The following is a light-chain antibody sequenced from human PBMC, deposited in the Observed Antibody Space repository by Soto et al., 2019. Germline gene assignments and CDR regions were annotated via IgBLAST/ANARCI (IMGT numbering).Light chain of an antibody. CDR2: AAS. J-gene: IGKJ5*01. CDR3: QQSYSNHIT. Sequence: DIQMTQSPSSLSASVGDRVTITCRASQSISSYLNWYQQKPGKAPKLLIYAASSLQSGVPSRFSGSGSGTDFTLTISSLQPEDFATYYSQQSYSNHITFDKGTRLEIK. CDR1: QSISSY. V-gene: IGKV1-39*01.